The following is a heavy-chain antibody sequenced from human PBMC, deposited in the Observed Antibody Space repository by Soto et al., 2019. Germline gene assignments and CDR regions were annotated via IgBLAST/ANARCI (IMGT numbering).Heavy chain of an antibody. J-gene: IGHJ6*02. CDR1: GYAFTSYA. D-gene: IGHD6-19*01. Sequence: SVKVNCKSSGYAFTSYAIQWVRQAPGQRLEWMGWINAGNGNTKYSQKFQGRVTITRDTSASTAYMELSSLRSEDTAVYYCARSRQWRLGYGMDVWGQGTTVNVSS. CDR3: ARSRQWRLGYGMDV. V-gene: IGHV1-3*01. CDR2: INAGNGNT.